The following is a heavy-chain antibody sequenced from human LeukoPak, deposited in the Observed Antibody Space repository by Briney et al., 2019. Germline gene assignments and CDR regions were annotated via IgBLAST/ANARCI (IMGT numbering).Heavy chain of an antibody. D-gene: IGHD3-10*01. J-gene: IGHJ6*02. Sequence: GGSLRLSCAASGFTVSSNYMSWVRQAPGRGLEWVSVIYSGGGTYYAESVKGRFTISRDNSKNTLYLQLNSLRAEDTAVYYCARDQLYYLGSGSLPVGPFHGMDVWGQGTTVTVS. CDR3: ARDQLYYLGSGSLPVGPFHGMDV. V-gene: IGHV3-66*01. CDR2: IYSGGGT. CDR1: GFTVSSNY.